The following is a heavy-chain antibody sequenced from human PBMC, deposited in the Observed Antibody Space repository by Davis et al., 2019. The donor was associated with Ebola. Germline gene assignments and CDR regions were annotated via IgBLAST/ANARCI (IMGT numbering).Heavy chain of an antibody. CDR3: AKSVVPAAFDY. CDR1: GFTFSSYS. V-gene: IGHV3-21*01. CDR2: ISSSSSYI. J-gene: IGHJ4*02. D-gene: IGHD2-2*01. Sequence: GESLKISCAASGFTFSSYSMNWVRQAPGKGLEWVSSISSSSSYIYYADSVKGRFTISRDNAKNSLYLQMNSLRAEDTAVYYCAKSVVPAAFDYWGQGTLVTVSS.